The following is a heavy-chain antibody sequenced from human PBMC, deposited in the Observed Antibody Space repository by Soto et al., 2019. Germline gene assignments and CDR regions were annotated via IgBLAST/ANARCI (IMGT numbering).Heavy chain of an antibody. J-gene: IGHJ6*02. CDR1: GYTFTSYD. CDR2: MNPNSGNT. D-gene: IGHD2-2*02. Sequence: ASVKVSCKASGYTFTSYDINWVRQATGQGLEWMGWMNPNSGNTGYAQKFQGRVTMTRNTSISTAYMELSSLRSEDTAVYYCASSNPVASCAYTDDLMAVRAQGTTVPGSS. V-gene: IGHV1-8*01. CDR3: ASSNPVASCAYTDDLMAV.